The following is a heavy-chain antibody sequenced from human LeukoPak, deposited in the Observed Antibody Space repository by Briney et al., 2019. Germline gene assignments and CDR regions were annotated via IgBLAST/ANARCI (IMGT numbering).Heavy chain of an antibody. CDR3: ARIARGYSYDAFDI. CDR1: GGSISSGSYY. Sequence: SETLSLTCTVSGGSISSGSYYWSWIRQPAGKGMEWIGRIYTSGSTNYNPSLKSRVTISVDTSKNQFSLKLSSVTAADTAVYYCARIARGYSYDAFDIWGQGTMVTVSS. V-gene: IGHV4-61*02. CDR2: IYTSGST. J-gene: IGHJ3*02. D-gene: IGHD5-18*01.